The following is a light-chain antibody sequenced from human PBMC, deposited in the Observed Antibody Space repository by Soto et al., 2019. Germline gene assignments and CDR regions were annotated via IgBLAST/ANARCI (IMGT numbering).Light chain of an antibody. CDR1: SNDDDVYNY. J-gene: IGLJ3*02. V-gene: IGLV2-8*01. Sequence: QSVLTQPPSASGSPGRSVTISCTGTSNDDDVYNYVSWYQQYPGRAPKLMIYEVTKRPSGVPDRFSGSKSGNTASLTVSGLQAEDEADYYCSSYAASNNFYFVFGGGTKVTVL. CDR3: SSYAASNNFYFV. CDR2: EVT.